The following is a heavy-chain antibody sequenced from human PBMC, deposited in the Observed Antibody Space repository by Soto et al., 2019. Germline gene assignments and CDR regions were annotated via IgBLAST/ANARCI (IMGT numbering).Heavy chain of an antibody. D-gene: IGHD6-13*01. J-gene: IGHJ6*02. CDR2: IIPIFGTA. V-gene: IGHV1-69*13. CDR1: GGTFSSYA. CDR3: AGVGVGQLEDYYYYGMDV. Sequence: ASVKVSCKASGGTFSSYAISWVRQAPGQGLEWMGGIIPIFGTANYAQKFQGRVTITADESTSTAYMELSSLRSEDTAVYYCAGVGVGQLEDYYYYGMDVWGQGTTVTVSS.